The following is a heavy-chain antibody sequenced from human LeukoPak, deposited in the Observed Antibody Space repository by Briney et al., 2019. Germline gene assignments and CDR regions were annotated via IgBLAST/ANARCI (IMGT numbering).Heavy chain of an antibody. V-gene: IGHV3-23*01. CDR2: IISSGGTT. CDR3: AKDRKGWPTNFDS. J-gene: IGHJ4*02. D-gene: IGHD5-24*01. Sequence: GGSLRLSCAASGFTFSTYAVSWVRQAPGKGLEWFSAIISSGGTTYYAHSVKGRFSISRDNSKNTLYLQMNSLRAEDTAVYYCAKDRKGWPTNFDSWGQGTLVTVSA. CDR1: GFTFSTYA.